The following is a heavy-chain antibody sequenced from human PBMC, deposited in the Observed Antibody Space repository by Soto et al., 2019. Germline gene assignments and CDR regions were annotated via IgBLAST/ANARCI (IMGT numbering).Heavy chain of an antibody. CDR1: GYTFTSYA. D-gene: IGHD3-3*01. Sequence: ASGKVSCKASGYTFTSYAMHWVRQAPGQRLEWMGWINAGNGNTKYSQKFQGRVTITRDTSASTAYMELSSLRSEDTAVYYCARGYAELDDFWSGYPIWFDPWGQGTLVTVSS. CDR2: INAGNGNT. J-gene: IGHJ5*02. V-gene: IGHV1-3*01. CDR3: ARGYAELDDFWSGYPIWFDP.